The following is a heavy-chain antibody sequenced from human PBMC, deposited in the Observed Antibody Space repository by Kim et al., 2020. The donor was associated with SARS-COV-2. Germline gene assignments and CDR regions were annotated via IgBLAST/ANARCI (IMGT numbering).Heavy chain of an antibody. Sequence: YYADPVNGRFTISRDNAKKLLYLQMNSLRADDTAVYYWASSGRYYKEIDYWGQGTLVTVSS. J-gene: IGHJ4*02. V-gene: IGHV3-21*01. CDR3: ASSGRYYKEIDY. D-gene: IGHD1-26*01.